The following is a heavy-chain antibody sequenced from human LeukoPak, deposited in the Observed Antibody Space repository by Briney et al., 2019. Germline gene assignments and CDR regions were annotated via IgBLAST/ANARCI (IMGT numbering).Heavy chain of an antibody. J-gene: IGHJ4*02. CDR3: ARASSSLWAAAGHLYYFDY. D-gene: IGHD6-13*01. CDR2: INWNGGST. Sequence: GGSLRLSCAASGFTFDDYGMSWVRQAPGKGLGWVSGINWNGGSTGYADSVKGRFTISRDNAKNSLYLQMNSLRAEDTALYYCARASSSLWAAAGHLYYFDYWGQGTLVTVSS. V-gene: IGHV3-20*04. CDR1: GFTFDDYG.